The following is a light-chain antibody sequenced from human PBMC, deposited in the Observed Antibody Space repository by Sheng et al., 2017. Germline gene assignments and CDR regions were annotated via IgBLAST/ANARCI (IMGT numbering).Light chain of an antibody. CDR3: LQFSTYPPT. CDR1: QGISSY. V-gene: IGKV1-9*01. J-gene: IGKJ4*01. CDR2: GAS. Sequence: DIQLTQSPSFLSASVGDRVTITCRASQGISSYLAWHQQKPGKAPKLLIYGASTLQSGVPSRFSGSGFGTHFTLTISSLQPEDFAAYYCLQFSTYPPTFGGGTKVDIK.